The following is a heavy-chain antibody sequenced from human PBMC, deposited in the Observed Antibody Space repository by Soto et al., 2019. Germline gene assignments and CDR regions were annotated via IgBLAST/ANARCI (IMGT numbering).Heavy chain of an antibody. CDR1: GDSFNDYY. CDR2: INPNGGVT. D-gene: IGHD5-12*01. CDR3: ARKSGGATATLDYDYFYMDV. Sequence: QVQLVQSGAEVRKPGASVTVSCRSSGDSFNDYYINWVRQAPGQGFEWMGWINPNGGVTKYAQKYQGWVSMSRDTSIRIVYMQLSRLRSVDTAVYYRARKSGGATATLDYDYFYMDVWGIGTTFTVSS. J-gene: IGHJ6*03. V-gene: IGHV1-2*04.